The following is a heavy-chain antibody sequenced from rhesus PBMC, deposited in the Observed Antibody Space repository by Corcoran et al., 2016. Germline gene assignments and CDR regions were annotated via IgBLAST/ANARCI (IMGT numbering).Heavy chain of an antibody. CDR1: GGSFSSYW. D-gene: IGHD5-12*01. J-gene: IGHJ4*01. CDR3: ARYSTVDTATAYYFDY. Sequence: QVQLQESGPGLVKPSETLSLTCAVSGGSFSSYWWSWIRQPRGKGLEWIGEINGNSWSPNYNPSLKSRGTSSKDASKNQFSLKLSSVTAADTAVYYCARYSTVDTATAYYFDYWGQGVLVTVSS. CDR2: INGNSWSP. V-gene: IGHV4-80*01.